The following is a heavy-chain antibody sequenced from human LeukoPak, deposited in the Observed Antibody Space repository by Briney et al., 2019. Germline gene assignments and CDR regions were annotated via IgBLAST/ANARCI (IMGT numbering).Heavy chain of an antibody. Sequence: SVKVSCKASGGTFSSYAISWVRQAPGQGLEWMGGIIPIFGTANYAQKFQGRVTITADESTSTAYMELSSLRSEDTAVYYCARVHFTTVTTNRDYYYYMDVWGKGTTVTV. CDR2: IIPIFGTA. CDR1: GGTFSSYA. CDR3: ARVHFTTVTTNRDYYYYMDV. V-gene: IGHV1-69*13. D-gene: IGHD4-17*01. J-gene: IGHJ6*03.